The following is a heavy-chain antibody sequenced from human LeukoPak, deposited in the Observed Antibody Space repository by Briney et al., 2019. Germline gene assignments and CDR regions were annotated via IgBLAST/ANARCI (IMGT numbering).Heavy chain of an antibody. D-gene: IGHD4-23*01. J-gene: IGHJ6*02. V-gene: IGHV3-30*03. CDR3: ARGNSVNRYFYALDV. CDR1: GFTFSSYG. CDR2: ISYDGSNK. Sequence: GGSLRLSCAASGFTFSSYGMHWVRQAPGKGLEWVAVISYDGSNKYYADSVKGRFTISRDNSKNTLYLQMNSLRAEDTAVYYCARGNSVNRYFYALDVWGQGTTVTVSS.